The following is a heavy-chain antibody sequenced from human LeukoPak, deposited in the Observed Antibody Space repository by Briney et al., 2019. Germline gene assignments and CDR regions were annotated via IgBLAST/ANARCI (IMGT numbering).Heavy chain of an antibody. J-gene: IGHJ4*01. Sequence: SETLSLTCTVSGYSISSGYHWGWIRQPPGKGLEWIGSMYHSGNSYYNPSLKSRVTISVDTSKNQFSLKLSSVTAADTADYYCARELESMVRGIINPPGYWGQGTLVTVSS. D-gene: IGHD3-10*01. CDR2: MYHSGNS. CDR1: GYSISSGYH. V-gene: IGHV4-38-2*02. CDR3: ARELESMVRGIINPPGY.